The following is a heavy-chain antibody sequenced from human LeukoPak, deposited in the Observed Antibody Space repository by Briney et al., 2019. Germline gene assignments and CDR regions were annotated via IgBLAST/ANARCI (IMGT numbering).Heavy chain of an antibody. J-gene: IGHJ4*02. V-gene: IGHV4-39*07. Sequence: PSETLSLTCTVSGGSISSSSYYWGWIRQPPGKGLEWIGSIYYGGSTQYNPSLKSRVTISVDTSKNQFSLRLSSVTAADTAVYYCARGGMATIEYCGQGTLVTVSS. CDR2: IYYGGST. CDR3: ARGGMATIEY. CDR1: GGSISSSSYY. D-gene: IGHD5-24*01.